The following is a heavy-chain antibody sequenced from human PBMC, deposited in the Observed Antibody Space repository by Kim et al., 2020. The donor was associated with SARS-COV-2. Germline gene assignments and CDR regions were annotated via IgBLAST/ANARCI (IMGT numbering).Heavy chain of an antibody. CDR1: GGSISSSSYY. CDR3: ARHRVGSQYQLLHREWFDP. D-gene: IGHD2-2*01. Sequence: SETLSLTCTVSGGSISSSSYYWGWIRQPPGKGLEWIGSIYYSGSTYYNPSLKSRVTISVDTSKNQFSLKLSSVTAADTAVYYCARHRVGSQYQLLHREWFDPWGQGTLVTVSS. CDR2: IYYSGST. J-gene: IGHJ5*02. V-gene: IGHV4-39*01.